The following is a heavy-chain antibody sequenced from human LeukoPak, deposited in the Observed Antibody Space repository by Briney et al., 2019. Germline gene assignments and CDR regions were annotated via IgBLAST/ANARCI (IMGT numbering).Heavy chain of an antibody. CDR2: ISSSGSTI. CDR3: ARDDLSGSYYDY. Sequence: RPGGSLRLSCAASGFTFSSYEMNWVRQAPGKGLEWASYISSSGSTIYYADSVKGRFTISRDNAKNSLYLQMNSLRAEDTAVYYCARDDLSGSYYDYWGQGTLVTVSS. D-gene: IGHD1-26*01. J-gene: IGHJ4*02. CDR1: GFTFSSYE. V-gene: IGHV3-48*03.